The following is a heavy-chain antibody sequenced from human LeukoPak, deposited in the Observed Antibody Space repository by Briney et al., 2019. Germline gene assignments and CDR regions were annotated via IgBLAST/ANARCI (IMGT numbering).Heavy chain of an antibody. V-gene: IGHV4-59*12. D-gene: IGHD3-9*01. J-gene: IGHJ4*02. CDR2: IYYSGST. CDR3: ARRDYDILTGYSFDY. Sequence: PSETLSLTCTVSGGSISSYYWSWIRQPPGKGLEWIGYIYYSGSTNYNPSLKSRVTISVDTSKNQFSLKLSSVTAADTAVYYCARRDYDILTGYSFDYWGQGTLVTVSS. CDR1: GGSISSYY.